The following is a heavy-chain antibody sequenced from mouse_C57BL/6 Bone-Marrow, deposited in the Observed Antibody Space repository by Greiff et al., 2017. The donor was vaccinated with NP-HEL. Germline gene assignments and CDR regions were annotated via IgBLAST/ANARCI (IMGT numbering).Heavy chain of an antibody. CDR2: INPYNGGT. Sequence: EVQLQQSGPVLVKPGASVKMSCKASGYTFTDYYMNWVKQSHGKSLEWIGVINPYNGGTSYNQKFQGKATLTVDKSSSTAYMELNSLTSEDSAVYYCARANGGFPYYYGSSYEWAYYAMDYWGQGTSVTVSS. CDR1: GYTFTDYY. D-gene: IGHD1-1*01. J-gene: IGHJ4*01. V-gene: IGHV1-19*01. CDR3: ARANGGFPYYYGSSYEWAYYAMDY.